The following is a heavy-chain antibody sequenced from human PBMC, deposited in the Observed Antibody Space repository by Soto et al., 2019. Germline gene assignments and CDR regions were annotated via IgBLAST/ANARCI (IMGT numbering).Heavy chain of an antibody. Sequence: YLTCAVSGDSISSGGYSWTWIRQPPGKGLEWIGFIYQSGSAYYNPSLKGRVTISVDRSKNQFSLKVNSVTAADTAVYYCATKMELGRFDTWGQGILFTVSP. V-gene: IGHV4-30-2*01. CDR3: ATKMELGRFDT. CDR2: IYQSGSA. J-gene: IGHJ5*02. D-gene: IGHD1-7*01. CDR1: GDSISSGGYS.